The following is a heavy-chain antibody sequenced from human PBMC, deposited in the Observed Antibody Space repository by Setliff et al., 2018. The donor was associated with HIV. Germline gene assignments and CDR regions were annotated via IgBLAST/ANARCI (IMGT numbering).Heavy chain of an antibody. J-gene: IGHJ5*02. CDR3: ARGAPRGRLRFPNWFDP. D-gene: IGHD5-12*01. Sequence: SETLSLTCTVSGDSINSGSYYWSWIRQPAGEGLEWIGHIFTSGSTTYNPSLKSRVSISLDTSKNQFSLKLRSLTAADTAIYYCARGAPRGRLRFPNWFDPWGQGTLVTVSS. CDR1: GDSINSGSYY. V-gene: IGHV4-61*09. CDR2: IFTSGST.